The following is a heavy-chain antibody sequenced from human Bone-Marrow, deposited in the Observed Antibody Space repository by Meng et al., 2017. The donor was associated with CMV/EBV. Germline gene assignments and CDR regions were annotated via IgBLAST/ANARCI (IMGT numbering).Heavy chain of an antibody. D-gene: IGHD4-23*01. CDR2: ISYDGSNK. CDR1: GFTFSSYA. J-gene: IGHJ3*01. CDR3: ARDAPVITPHHDAFDV. V-gene: IGHV3-30-3*01. Sequence: GESLKISCAASGFTFSSYAMHWVRQAPGKGLEWVAVISYDGSNKYYADSVKGRFTISRDNAKSTLYLQMNSLRVEDTALYYCARDAPVITPHHDAFDVWGHGTLVTVS.